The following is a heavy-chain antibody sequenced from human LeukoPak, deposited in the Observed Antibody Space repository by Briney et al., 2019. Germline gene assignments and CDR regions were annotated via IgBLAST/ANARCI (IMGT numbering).Heavy chain of an antibody. Sequence: PGGSLRLSCAASGFTFSSYAMHWVRQAPGKGLEWVGIISYDGSNKYYADSVKGRFTISRDNSKNTLYLQMNSLRPEDTAVYYCAKQSGADRGHLDFWGQGTLVTVSS. D-gene: IGHD4/OR15-4a*01. CDR1: GFTFSSYA. V-gene: IGHV3-30*18. CDR2: ISYDGSNK. CDR3: AKQSGADRGHLDF. J-gene: IGHJ4*02.